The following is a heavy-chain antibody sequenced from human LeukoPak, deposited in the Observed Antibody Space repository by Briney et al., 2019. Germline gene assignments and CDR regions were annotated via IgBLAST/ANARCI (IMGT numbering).Heavy chain of an antibody. CDR2: IYYSGNT. V-gene: IGHV4-39*01. CDR1: GGSISSDSYH. Sequence: PSETLSLTCTVSGGSISSDSYHWGWIRQPPEMGLEWIGSIYYSGNTYYNPSLKSRVTMSVDTSKNQFSLKLSSVTAADTAVYYCAGHRSGGYTYGVLDYWGQGTLVTVSS. CDR3: AGHRSGGYTYGVLDY. D-gene: IGHD5-18*01. J-gene: IGHJ4*02.